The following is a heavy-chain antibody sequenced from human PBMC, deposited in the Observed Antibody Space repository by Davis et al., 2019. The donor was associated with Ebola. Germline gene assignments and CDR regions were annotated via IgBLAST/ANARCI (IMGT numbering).Heavy chain of an antibody. Sequence: GESLKISCAASGFTFSSYGVHWVRQAPGKGLEWVAVISYDGSNKYYADSVKGRFTISRDNSKNTLYLQMNSLRAEDTAVYYCAKADGYNPYWGQGTLVTVSS. J-gene: IGHJ4*02. D-gene: IGHD5-24*01. CDR2: ISYDGSNK. CDR3: AKADGYNPY. CDR1: GFTFSSYG. V-gene: IGHV3-30*18.